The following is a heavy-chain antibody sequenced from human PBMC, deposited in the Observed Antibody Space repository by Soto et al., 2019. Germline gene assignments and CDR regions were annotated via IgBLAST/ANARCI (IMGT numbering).Heavy chain of an antibody. CDR2: IYYSGST. CDR3: AGAGLGYCSGGSCWTLDY. Sequence: SETLSLTCTVSGGSISSYYWSWIRQPPGKGLEWIGYIYYSGSTNYNPSLKSRVTISVDTSKNQFSLKLSSVTAADTAVYYCAGAGLGYCSGGSCWTLDYWGQGTLVTVSS. CDR1: GGSISSYY. V-gene: IGHV4-59*08. J-gene: IGHJ4*02. D-gene: IGHD2-15*01.